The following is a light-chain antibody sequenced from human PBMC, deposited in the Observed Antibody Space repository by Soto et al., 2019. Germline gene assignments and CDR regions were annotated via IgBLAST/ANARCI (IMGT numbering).Light chain of an antibody. V-gene: IGLV2-14*01. CDR1: SSDVGGYNY. Sequence: QPVLTQPASGSGSPGQSSTISCTGTSSDVGGYNYVSWYQQHPGKAPKLMIYDVSNRPSGVSNRFSGSKSGNTASLTISGLQAEDEADYYCSSYTSSSTLYVFGTGTKVTVL. J-gene: IGLJ1*01. CDR3: SSYTSSSTLYV. CDR2: DVS.